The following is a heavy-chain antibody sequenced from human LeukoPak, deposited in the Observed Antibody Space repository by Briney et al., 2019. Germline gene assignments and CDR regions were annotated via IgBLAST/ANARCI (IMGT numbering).Heavy chain of an antibody. J-gene: IGHJ6*02. Sequence: KSGGSLRLSCAASGFTFSSYSMNWVRQAPEKGLEWVSSISSSSSYIYYADSVKGRFTISRDNAKNSLYLQMNSLRAEDTAVYYCARDPRQTLGWFGELLPYYYGMDVWGQGTTVTVSS. D-gene: IGHD3-10*01. CDR3: ARDPRQTLGWFGELLPYYYGMDV. CDR1: GFTFSSYS. V-gene: IGHV3-21*04. CDR2: ISSSSSYI.